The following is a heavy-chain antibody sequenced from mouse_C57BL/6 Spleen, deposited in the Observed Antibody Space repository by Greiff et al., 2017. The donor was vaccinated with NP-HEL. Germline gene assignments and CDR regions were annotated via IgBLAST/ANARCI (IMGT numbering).Heavy chain of an antibody. Sequence: QVTLKESGPGILQPSQTLSLTCSFSGFSLSTFGMGVGWIRQPSGKGLEWLAHIWWDDDKYYNPALKSRLTISKDTSKNQVFLKIANVDTADTATYYCATITTVVGRYYFDYWGQGTTLTVSS. CDR1: GFSLSTFGMG. D-gene: IGHD1-1*01. J-gene: IGHJ2*01. CDR3: ATITTVVGRYYFDY. CDR2: IWWDDDK. V-gene: IGHV8-8*01.